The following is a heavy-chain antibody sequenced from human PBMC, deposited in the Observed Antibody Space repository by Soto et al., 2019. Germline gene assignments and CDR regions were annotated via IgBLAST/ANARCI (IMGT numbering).Heavy chain of an antibody. Sequence: QVQLEQSGAEVKKPGSSVKVSCKASGGTFRNSAISWVRQAPGQGLEWMGGIMPIFRTPDYAQKFQGRVTITADESTNTAYMELSALRSDDTAVYYCARDNDRPQLGGNYYYILDVWGHGTTVTVSS. D-gene: IGHD1-1*01. V-gene: IGHV1-69*12. CDR1: GGTFRNSA. CDR3: ARDNDRPQLGGNYYYILDV. J-gene: IGHJ6*02. CDR2: IMPIFRTP.